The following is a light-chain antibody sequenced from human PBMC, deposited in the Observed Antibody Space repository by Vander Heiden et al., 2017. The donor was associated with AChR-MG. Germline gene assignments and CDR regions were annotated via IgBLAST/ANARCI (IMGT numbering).Light chain of an antibody. Sequence: EIVLTPSPGTLSLSPGERATLPCRASQSVSNSYLAWYQQEPGQAPGLLIYGASSRATGIPDRFSGSGSGTDFTLTISRLEPEDFAVYYCQQYGSSPSTFGQGTKLEIK. CDR3: QQYGSSPST. CDR2: GAS. CDR1: QSVSNSY. V-gene: IGKV3-20*01. J-gene: IGKJ2*01.